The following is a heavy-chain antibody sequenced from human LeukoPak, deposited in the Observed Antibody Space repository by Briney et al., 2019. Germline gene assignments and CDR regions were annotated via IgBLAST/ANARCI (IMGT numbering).Heavy chain of an antibody. CDR2: IKQDGSDK. Sequence: GGSLRLSCAASGFTFSSYAMSWVRQAPGKGLEWLANIKQDGSDKYYVDSVKGRFTISRDNAKNSLYLQMNSLRAEDTAVYYCARHGDWCFDNWGQGTLVTVSS. CDR3: ARHGDWCFDN. CDR1: GFTFSSYA. V-gene: IGHV3-7*01. J-gene: IGHJ4*02. D-gene: IGHD2-8*02.